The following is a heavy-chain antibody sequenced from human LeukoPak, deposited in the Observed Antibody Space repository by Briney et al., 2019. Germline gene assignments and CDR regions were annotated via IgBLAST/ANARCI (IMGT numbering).Heavy chain of an antibody. J-gene: IGHJ4*02. D-gene: IGHD1-1*01. V-gene: IGHV1-46*01. Sequence: ASVKVSCKASGYTFTSYYMHWVRQAPGQGLEWMGIINPSGGSTSYAQKFQGRVTMTRDTSTSTVYMELSSLRSEDTAVYYCARDGSPTGNPAGFDYWGQGTLVTVSS. CDR3: ARDGSPTGNPAGFDY. CDR2: INPSGGST. CDR1: GYTFTSYY.